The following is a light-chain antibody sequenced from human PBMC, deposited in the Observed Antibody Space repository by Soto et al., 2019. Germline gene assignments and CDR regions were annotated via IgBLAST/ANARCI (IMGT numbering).Light chain of an antibody. CDR1: QSISSY. V-gene: IGKV1-39*01. Sequence: DIQMTQSPSSLSGSVGDRVTITCRASQSISSYLNWYQQKPGKAPKLLIYAASSLQSGVPSRFSGSGSGTDFTLTISSLQPEDFATYYCQHSYSTPLYTFGQGTKLEIK. CDR3: QHSYSTPLYT. CDR2: AAS. J-gene: IGKJ2*01.